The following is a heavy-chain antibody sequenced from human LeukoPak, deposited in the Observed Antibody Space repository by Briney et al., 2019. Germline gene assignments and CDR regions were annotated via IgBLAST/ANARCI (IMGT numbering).Heavy chain of an antibody. CDR2: INQDGSEK. Sequence: GGSLRLSCAGSGFTFSSYWMSWVRQAPGKGLEWVANINQDGSEKYYVDSVKGRFTISRDNAKNSLYLQMNSLRAEDTAVYYCTSRYCSGGSCYSFSDYWGQGTLVTVSS. CDR3: TSRYCSGGSCYSFSDY. D-gene: IGHD2-15*01. J-gene: IGHJ4*02. V-gene: IGHV3-7*02. CDR1: GFTFSSYW.